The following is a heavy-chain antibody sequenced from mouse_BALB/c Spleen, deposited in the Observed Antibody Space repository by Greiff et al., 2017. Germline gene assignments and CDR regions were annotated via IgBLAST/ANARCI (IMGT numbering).Heavy chain of an antibody. Sequence: EVQGVESGGGLVQPGGSRKLSCAASGFTFSSFGMHWVRQAPEKGLEWVAYISSGSSTIYYADTVKGRFTMSRDNPTNTLFLQMTSLRSEDTAMYYCAREGNYLAWFAYWGQGTLVTVSA. V-gene: IGHV5-17*02. CDR1: GFTFSSFG. D-gene: IGHD2-1*01. CDR2: ISSGSSTI. CDR3: AREGNYLAWFAY. J-gene: IGHJ3*01.